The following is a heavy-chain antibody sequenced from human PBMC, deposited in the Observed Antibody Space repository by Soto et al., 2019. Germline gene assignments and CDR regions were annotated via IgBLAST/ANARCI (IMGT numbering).Heavy chain of an antibody. D-gene: IGHD2-2*01. V-gene: IGHV3-23*01. CDR1: GFTFSNFA. J-gene: IGHJ6*03. CDR2: ISGSTGTT. Sequence: GGSLRLSYAASGFTFSNFAMSWVRHAPGKGLEWVSEISGSTGTTYYADSVKGRFIISRDNPKNTLHLQMNSLRAEDTAVYYCAKDTSSSPYYMDVWGKGTTVTVSS. CDR3: AKDTSSSPYYMDV.